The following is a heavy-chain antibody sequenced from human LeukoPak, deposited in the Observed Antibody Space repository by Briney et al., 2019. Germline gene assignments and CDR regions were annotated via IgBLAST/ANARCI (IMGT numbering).Heavy chain of an antibody. V-gene: IGHV3-30*18. CDR1: GFTFSTYA. CDR2: MSNDGSSQ. D-gene: IGHD3-10*01. Sequence: GGSLRLSCAASGFTFSTYAMHWVRQAPGKGLEGVAVMSNDGSSQYYADSVKGRFTISRDNSKNTLSLQMDSLRVEDAAVYYCAKSGSAGLPVAGGLGYYGMDVWGQGSTVTVSS. CDR3: AKSGSAGLPVAGGLGYYGMDV. J-gene: IGHJ6*02.